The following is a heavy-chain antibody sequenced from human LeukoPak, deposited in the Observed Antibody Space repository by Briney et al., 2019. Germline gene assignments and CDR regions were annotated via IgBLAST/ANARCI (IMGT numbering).Heavy chain of an antibody. CDR1: GGSISSYY. CDR2: IYYSGST. J-gene: IGHJ6*02. CDR3: ARVGGYSSYYYFYGMDV. Sequence: KPSETLSLTCTVSGGSISSYYWSWIRQPPGKGLEWIGYIYYSGSTNYNPSLKSRVTISVDTSKNLFSLKLSSVTAADTAVYYCARVGGYSSYYYFYGMDVWGQGTTVTVSS. V-gene: IGHV4-59*01. D-gene: IGHD4-11*01.